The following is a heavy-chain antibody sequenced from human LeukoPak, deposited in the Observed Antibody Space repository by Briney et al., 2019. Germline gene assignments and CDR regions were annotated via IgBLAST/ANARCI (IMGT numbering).Heavy chain of an antibody. Sequence: SETLSLTCSVSSGSISGYYWSWIRQPPGKGLEWIGYIYYTGGTNYNPTLSGRVTMSLDTSRDQLSLNFTSVTAADTAVYYCARSGLSGSGRKRRAYFDYWGHGALVTVSS. J-gene: IGHJ4*01. CDR3: ARSGLSGSGRKRRAYFDY. CDR2: IYYTGGT. D-gene: IGHD3-10*01. CDR1: SGSISGYY. V-gene: IGHV4-59*01.